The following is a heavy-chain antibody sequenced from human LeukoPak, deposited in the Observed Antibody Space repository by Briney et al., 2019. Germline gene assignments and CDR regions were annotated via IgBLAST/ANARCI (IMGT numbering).Heavy chain of an antibody. V-gene: IGHV4-38-2*02. Sequence: SETLSLTCTVSGYSISSGYYWGWIRQPPGKGLEWIGSIYYSGSTYYNPSLKTRVTISKDTSKNQFSLKLSSVTAADTAVYYCARGARSSSWYVPYYFDYWGQGTLVTVSS. CDR1: GYSISSGYY. CDR3: ARGARSSSWYVPYYFDY. CDR2: IYYSGST. J-gene: IGHJ4*02. D-gene: IGHD6-13*01.